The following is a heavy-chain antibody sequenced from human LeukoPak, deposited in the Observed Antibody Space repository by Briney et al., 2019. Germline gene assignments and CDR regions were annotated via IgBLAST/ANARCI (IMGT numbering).Heavy chain of an antibody. CDR3: ARSISTVVTPYWYFDL. J-gene: IGHJ2*01. CDR1: GVSISSYY. D-gene: IGHD4-23*01. Sequence: ASETLSLTCTVSGVSISSYYWSWIRQPPGKGLEWIGRIYTSGSTNYNPSLKSRVTMSVDTSKNQFSLKLSSVTAADTAVYYCARSISTVVTPYWYFDLWGRGTLVTVSS. CDR2: IYTSGST. V-gene: IGHV4-4*07.